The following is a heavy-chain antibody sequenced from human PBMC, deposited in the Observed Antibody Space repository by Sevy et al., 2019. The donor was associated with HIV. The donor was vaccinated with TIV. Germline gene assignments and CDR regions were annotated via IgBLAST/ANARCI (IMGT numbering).Heavy chain of an antibody. J-gene: IGHJ4*02. CDR3: AGENAWGRGYS. CDR1: GGSITRLY. D-gene: IGHD1-26*01. CDR2: IYYNGHL. V-gene: IGHV4-59*08. Sequence: SETLSLTCTVSGGSITRLYWNWIRQPPGKVLEWIANIYYNGHLNYNPSLKGRVTLSLDTSKNQFSLRLSSVTAADTAMYYCAGENAWGRGYSWGQGTLVTVSS.